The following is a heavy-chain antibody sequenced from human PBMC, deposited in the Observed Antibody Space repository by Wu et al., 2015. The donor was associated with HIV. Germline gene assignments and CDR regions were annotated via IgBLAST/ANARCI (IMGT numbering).Heavy chain of an antibody. J-gene: IGHJ6*02. Sequence: QVQLAQSGAEVKKPGSSVKVSCKASGGTFRNHAVSWVRQAPGQGLEWMGRIIPISGTANYAQRFQGRVTITADKPTNTAYMGLSSLRSDDTAVYYCARGSILEMSTASFYYYVMDVWGQGTTVTVSS. CDR3: ARGSILEMSTASFYYYVMDV. CDR2: IIPISGTA. CDR1: GGTFRNHA. D-gene: IGHD1-26*01. V-gene: IGHV1-69*13.